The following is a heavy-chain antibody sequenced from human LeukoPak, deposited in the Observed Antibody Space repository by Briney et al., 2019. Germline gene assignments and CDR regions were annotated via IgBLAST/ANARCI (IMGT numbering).Heavy chain of an antibody. J-gene: IGHJ5*02. Sequence: ASVKVSCKASGYTFTGYYMHWVRQAPGQGLEWMGWINPNSGGTNYAQKFQGRVTMTRDTSISTAYMELSRLRSDDTAVYYCARAVVVTAVWFDPWGQGTLVTVSS. CDR3: ARAVVVTAVWFDP. CDR2: INPNSGGT. CDR1: GYTFTGYY. D-gene: IGHD2-21*02. V-gene: IGHV1-2*02.